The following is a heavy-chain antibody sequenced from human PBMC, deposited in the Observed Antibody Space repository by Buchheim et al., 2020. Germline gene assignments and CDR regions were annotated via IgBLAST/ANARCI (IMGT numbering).Heavy chain of an antibody. Sequence: EVQLLESGGGLVEPGGSLRISCVATGLSFSSYAMTWVRQAPGKGLECVSGISGSGGTTYYADSVKGRFTISRDNSKNTLYLQMNSLRVEDTAVYYCVKKPEYFDTSGPNWGQGAL. CDR1: GLSFSSYA. D-gene: IGHD3-22*01. CDR3: VKKPEYFDTSGPN. CDR2: ISGSGGTT. V-gene: IGHV3-23*01. J-gene: IGHJ4*02.